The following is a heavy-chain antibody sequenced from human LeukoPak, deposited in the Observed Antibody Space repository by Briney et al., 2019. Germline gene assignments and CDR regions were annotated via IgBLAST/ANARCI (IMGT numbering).Heavy chain of an antibody. J-gene: IGHJ4*02. V-gene: IGHV3-23*01. CDR2: ISPSGDIR. CDR3: AKDDAWLRFGE. CDR1: GFTFSNHG. D-gene: IGHD3-10*01. Sequence: GGSMRLSCAASGFTFSNHGMNWVRQAPGKGLEWVSGISPSGDIRYYADSVKGRFTISRDNSKNTLYLEVISLTAEDTAVYYCAKDDAWLRFGEWSQGTLVTVSS.